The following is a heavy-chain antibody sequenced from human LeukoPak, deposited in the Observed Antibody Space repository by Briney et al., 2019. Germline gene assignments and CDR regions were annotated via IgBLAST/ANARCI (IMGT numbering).Heavy chain of an antibody. J-gene: IGHJ4*02. CDR3: ARSVYYGSGNYFYFDY. V-gene: IGHV3-11*01. D-gene: IGHD3-10*01. Sequence: GSLRLSCAASGFTFSDYYMSWIRQAPGKGLEGVSYISSSGSTIYYADSVRGRFTISRDNSKNTLDLQMNSLRAEDTAMYYCARSVYYGSGNYFYFDYWGQGTLVTVSS. CDR1: GFTFSDYY. CDR2: ISSSGSTI.